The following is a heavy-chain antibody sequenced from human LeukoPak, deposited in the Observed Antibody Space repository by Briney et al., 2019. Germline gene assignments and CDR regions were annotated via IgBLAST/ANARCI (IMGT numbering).Heavy chain of an antibody. CDR3: ARQGPGFWSGYYNPFDC. V-gene: IGHV5-51*01. Sequence: GESLKISCKGSGYSFTSYWIGWVRQRPGKGLGWMGIIYPGDSGTRYSPSFQGQVTIPADKSLSTAYLQWSSLKASHTAMYYCARQGPGFWSGYYNPFDCWGQGTLVTVSS. D-gene: IGHD3-3*01. J-gene: IGHJ4*02. CDR1: GYSFTSYW. CDR2: IYPGDSGT.